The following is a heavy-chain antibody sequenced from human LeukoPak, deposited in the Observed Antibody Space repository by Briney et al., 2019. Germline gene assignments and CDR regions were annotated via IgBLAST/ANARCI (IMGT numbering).Heavy chain of an antibody. CDR3: ARGLDDSSGYFVEAFDI. J-gene: IGHJ3*02. CDR2: TIPIFGTA. V-gene: IGHV1-69*05. D-gene: IGHD3-22*01. CDR1: GGTFSSYA. Sequence: ASVKVSCKASGGTFSSYAISWVRQAPGQGLEWMGGTIPIFGTANYAQKFQGRVTITTDESTSTAYMELSSLRSEDTAVYYCARGLDDSSGYFVEAFDIWGQGTMVTVSS.